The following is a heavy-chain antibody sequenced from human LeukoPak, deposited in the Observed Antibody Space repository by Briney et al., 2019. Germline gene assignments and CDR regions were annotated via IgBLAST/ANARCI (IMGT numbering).Heavy chain of an antibody. CDR3: AKSGYDFGGWFDP. V-gene: IGHV3-30*02. Sequence: PGGSLGLSCAASGFTLSSYGMHWVRQAPGKGLEWVAFIRYDGSNKYYADSVKGRFTISRDNSKNTLYLQMNSLRAEDTAAYYCAKSGYDFGGWFDPWGQGTLVTVSS. CDR1: GFTLSSYG. CDR2: IRYDGSNK. D-gene: IGHD5-12*01. J-gene: IGHJ5*02.